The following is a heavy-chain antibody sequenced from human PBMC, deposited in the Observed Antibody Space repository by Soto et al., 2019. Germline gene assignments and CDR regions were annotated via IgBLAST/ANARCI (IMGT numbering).Heavy chain of an antibody. CDR3: AREDYGDYL. CDR2: IYYSGST. V-gene: IGHV4-59*01. J-gene: IGHJ4*02. CDR1: GGSISSYY. Sequence: SETLSLPCTVSGGSISSYYWSWIRQPPGKGLEWIGYIYYSGSTNYNPSLKSRVTISVDTSKNQFSLKLSSVTAADTAVYYCAREDYGDYLWGQGTLVTVSS. D-gene: IGHD4-17*01.